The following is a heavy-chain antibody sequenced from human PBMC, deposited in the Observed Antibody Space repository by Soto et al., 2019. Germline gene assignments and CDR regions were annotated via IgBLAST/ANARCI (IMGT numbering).Heavy chain of an antibody. D-gene: IGHD6-19*01. J-gene: IGHJ5*01. CDR1: GGTFSSYT. Sequence: QVQLVQSGAEVKKPGSSVKVSCKASGGTFSSYTISWVRQAPGQGLEWMGRIIPILGIANYAQKFQGRVTITADKATSTAYMEVRSLRSQDTAVYYCARTVALTPFSCWFDPWGQGTLVTVSS. CDR2: IIPILGIA. CDR3: ARTVALTPFSCWFDP. V-gene: IGHV1-69*02.